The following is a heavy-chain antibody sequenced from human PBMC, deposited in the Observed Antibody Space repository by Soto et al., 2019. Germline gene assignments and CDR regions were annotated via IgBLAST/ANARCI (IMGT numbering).Heavy chain of an antibody. Sequence: PGGSLRLSCAASGFTFSSYSMNWVRQAPGKGLEWVSYISSSSSTIYYADSVKGRFTISRDNAKNSLYLQMNSLRDEDTAVYYCARDRASSGYYAEYFQHWGQGTLVTVSS. J-gene: IGHJ1*01. CDR1: GFTFSSYS. V-gene: IGHV3-48*02. CDR2: ISSSSSTI. CDR3: ARDRASSGYYAEYFQH. D-gene: IGHD3-22*01.